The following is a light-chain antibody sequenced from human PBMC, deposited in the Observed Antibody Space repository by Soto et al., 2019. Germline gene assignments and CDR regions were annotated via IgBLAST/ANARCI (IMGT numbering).Light chain of an antibody. Sequence: QLVLTQPPSVSGAPGQRVTISCTGSSSNIGAGYDVHWYQHLPGTAPKLLLYGNSNRPSGVPDRFSGSKAGTSASLAITGLRAEDEADYYCQSYDSSLSGSVFGGGTKLTVL. CDR2: GNS. J-gene: IGLJ2*01. CDR3: QSYDSSLSGSV. V-gene: IGLV1-40*01. CDR1: SSNIGAGYD.